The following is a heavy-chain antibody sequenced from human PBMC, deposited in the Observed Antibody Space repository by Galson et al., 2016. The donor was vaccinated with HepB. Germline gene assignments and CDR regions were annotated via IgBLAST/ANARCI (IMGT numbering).Heavy chain of an antibody. J-gene: IGHJ3*02. CDR1: GFSFSRHG. CDR3: AKDRRGSFSDAFDM. V-gene: IGHV3-33*06. Sequence: SLRLSCATSGFSFSRHGMHWVRQAPGKGLEWVAVIWYDENIRYYVDSVKGRFTISRDNSNKTEYLQMQSLSVEDTAVYYCAKDRRGSFSDAFDMWGQGTMVTVSS. CDR2: IWYDENIR. D-gene: IGHD1-26*01.